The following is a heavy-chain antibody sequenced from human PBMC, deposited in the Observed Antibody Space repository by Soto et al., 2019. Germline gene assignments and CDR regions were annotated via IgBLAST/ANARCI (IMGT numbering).Heavy chain of an antibody. V-gene: IGHV5-51*01. CDR3: VTGILGFYFDS. CDR1: GYRFTNYW. Sequence: GESLKISCKASGYRFTNYWIGWVRQRPGKGLEWMGFIYPADSDTRYSPSSQGQVTFSVDTSTATAFLQWNSLKASDTAMYFCVTGILGFYFDSWGQGTQVTVSS. J-gene: IGHJ4*02. CDR2: IYPADSDT.